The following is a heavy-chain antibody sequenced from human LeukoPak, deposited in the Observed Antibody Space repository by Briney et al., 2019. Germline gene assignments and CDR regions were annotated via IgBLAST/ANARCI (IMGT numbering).Heavy chain of an antibody. CDR1: GYSISSGYY. D-gene: IGHD4-17*01. Sequence: PSETLSLTCAVSGYSISSGYYWGWIGQPPGKGLEWIGSIYHSGSTYYNPSLKSRVTISVDTSKNQFSLKLSSVTAADTAVYYCASPVPDYWGQGTLVTVAS. CDR2: IYHSGST. V-gene: IGHV4-38-2*01. CDR3: ASPVPDY. J-gene: IGHJ4*02.